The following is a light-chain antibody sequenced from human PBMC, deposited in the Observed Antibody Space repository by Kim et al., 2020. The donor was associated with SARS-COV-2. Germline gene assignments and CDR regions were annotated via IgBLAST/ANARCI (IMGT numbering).Light chain of an antibody. CDR3: QQCNTWPRT. Sequence: VSPEERVTLSSRASEVVSTNLVWYQHKPGQAPRLLIYGASTRATGIPARFSGSGSETEFTLTISNLQSEDFAVYYCQQCNTWPRTFGQGTKVDIK. J-gene: IGKJ1*01. CDR1: EVVSTN. V-gene: IGKV3-15*01. CDR2: GAS.